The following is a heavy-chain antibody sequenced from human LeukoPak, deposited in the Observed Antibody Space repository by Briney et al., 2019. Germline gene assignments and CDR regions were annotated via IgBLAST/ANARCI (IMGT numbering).Heavy chain of an antibody. D-gene: IGHD4-17*01. Sequence: RGSLRLSCAASGFTFSNYWMHWVRHVPGKGLVWVSRIDSDGTTTTYADSVKGRFTISRDNAKNTLYLQMHSLRAEDTAVYYCATSYLTIVTPDDSWGQGTLVTVSS. CDR1: GFTFSNYW. V-gene: IGHV3-74*01. J-gene: IGHJ5*01. CDR3: ATSYLTIVTPDDS. CDR2: IDSDGTTT.